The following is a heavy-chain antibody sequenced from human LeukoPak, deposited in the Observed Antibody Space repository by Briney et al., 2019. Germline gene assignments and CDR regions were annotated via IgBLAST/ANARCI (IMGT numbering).Heavy chain of an antibody. CDR3: ARLITIFGVVKRFDP. J-gene: IGHJ5*02. D-gene: IGHD3-3*01. Sequence: SETLSLTCTVSGGSISSYYWSWIRQPPGKGLEWIGYIYYSGSTNSSPSLKSRVTISVDTSKNQFSLKLSSVTAADTAVYYCARLITIFGVVKRFDPWGQGTLVTVSS. CDR2: IYYSGST. V-gene: IGHV4-59*08. CDR1: GGSISSYY.